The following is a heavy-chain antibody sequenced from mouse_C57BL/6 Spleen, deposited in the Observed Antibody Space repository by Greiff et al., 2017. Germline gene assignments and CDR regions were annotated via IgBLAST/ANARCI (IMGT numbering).Heavy chain of an antibody. J-gene: IGHJ4*01. CDR3: ARRGDNWDAMDY. D-gene: IGHD4-1*02. V-gene: IGHV1-64*01. CDR1: GYTFTSYW. Sequence: VQLQQPGAELVKPGASVKLSCKASGYTFTSYWMHWVKQRPGQGLEWIGMIHPNSGSTNYNEKFKSKATLTVDKASRTAYMQLSRLTSEDSAVYYCARRGDNWDAMDYWGQGTSVTVSS. CDR2: IHPNSGST.